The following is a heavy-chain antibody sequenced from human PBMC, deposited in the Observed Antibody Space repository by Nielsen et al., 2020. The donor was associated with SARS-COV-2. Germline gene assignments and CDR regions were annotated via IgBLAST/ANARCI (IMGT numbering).Heavy chain of an antibody. CDR3: ARGWLAYFDY. CDR2: IYHSGST. V-gene: IGHV4-30-2*01. CDR1: GGSISSGGYS. Sequence: LSLTCAVSGGSISSGGYSWSWIRQPPGKGLEWIGYIYHSGSTYYNPSLKSRVTISVDRSKNQFSLKLSSVTAADTAVYYCARGWLAYFDYWGQGTLVTVSS. J-gene: IGHJ4*02. D-gene: IGHD6-19*01.